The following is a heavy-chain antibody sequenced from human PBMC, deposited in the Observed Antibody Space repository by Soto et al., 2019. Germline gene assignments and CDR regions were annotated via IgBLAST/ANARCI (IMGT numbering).Heavy chain of an antibody. Sequence: QVQLVESGGGVVQPGRSLRLSCAASGFTFSSYAIHWVRQAPGKGLEWVAVISYDGSNKYYADSMKGRFTISRDNSKNTLYLHMNSLETDDTAVYYFAREGLYYAMDVWGQGTTVTVSS. CDR2: ISYDGSNK. J-gene: IGHJ6*02. CDR3: AREGLYYAMDV. CDR1: GFTFSSYA. V-gene: IGHV3-30-3*01.